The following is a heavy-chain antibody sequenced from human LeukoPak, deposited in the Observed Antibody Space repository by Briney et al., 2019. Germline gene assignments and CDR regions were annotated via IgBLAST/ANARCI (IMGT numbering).Heavy chain of an antibody. V-gene: IGHV4-39*01. J-gene: IGHJ4*02. CDR2: IYYSGST. D-gene: IGHD3-22*01. CDR3: ARHSSARTYYYDSSGRYSTFDY. Sequence: PSETLSLTCTVSGGSISSSSYYWGWIRPPPGKGLEWIGSIYYSGSTYYNPSLTSRVTISVDTSNNQFSLKLSSVTAADTAVYYCARHSSARTYYYDSSGRYSTFDYWGQGTLVTVSS. CDR1: GGSISSSSYY.